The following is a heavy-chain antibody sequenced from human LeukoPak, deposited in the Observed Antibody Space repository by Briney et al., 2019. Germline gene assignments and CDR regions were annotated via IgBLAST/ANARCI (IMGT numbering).Heavy chain of an antibody. D-gene: IGHD2-15*01. CDR3: ARLHAPAQYCSGGSCTSIGY. Sequence: GGSLRLSCAASGFTFSSYGMHWVRQAPGKGLEWVAVISYDGSNKYYADSVKGRFTISRDNSKNTLYLQMNSLRAEDTAVYYCARLHAPAQYCSGGSCTSIGYWGQGTLVTVSS. CDR2: ISYDGSNK. V-gene: IGHV3-30*03. J-gene: IGHJ4*02. CDR1: GFTFSSYG.